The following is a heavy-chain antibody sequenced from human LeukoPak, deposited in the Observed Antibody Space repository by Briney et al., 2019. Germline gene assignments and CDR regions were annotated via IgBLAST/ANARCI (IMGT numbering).Heavy chain of an antibody. Sequence: SETLSLTCTVSGDSFSSNNYWTWVRQPPGKGMEWIGEIYRSGATNYNPSLRGRVTVSLDKSKNQFSLRLNSVTAADTAIYYCARNAGYSDLNYWGQGVLVTVSS. CDR2: IYRSGAT. V-gene: IGHV4-4*02. CDR3: ARNAGYSDLNY. D-gene: IGHD3-22*01. CDR1: GDSFSSNNY. J-gene: IGHJ4*02.